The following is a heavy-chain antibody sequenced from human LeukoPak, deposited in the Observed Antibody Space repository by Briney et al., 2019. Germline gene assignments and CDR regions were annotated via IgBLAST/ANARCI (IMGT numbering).Heavy chain of an antibody. Sequence: GRSLRLSCAASGFTFSSYAMHWVRQAPGKGLEWVVVISYDGSNKYYADSVKGRFTISRDNSKNTLYLQMNSLRAEDTAVYYCARDVEGSIMITFGGVIPLHWGQGTLVTVSS. CDR2: ISYDGSNK. CDR1: GFTFSSYA. J-gene: IGHJ4*02. D-gene: IGHD3-16*02. V-gene: IGHV3-30*04. CDR3: ARDVEGSIMITFGGVIPLH.